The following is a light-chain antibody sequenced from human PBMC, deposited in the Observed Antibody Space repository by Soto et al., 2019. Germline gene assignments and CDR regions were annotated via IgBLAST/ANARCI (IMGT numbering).Light chain of an antibody. CDR1: TGAVTSNHH. Sequence: QAVVTQEPSLTVSPGGTVTLTCGSSTGAVTSNHHPYWFQQKAGQAPRTLIYDTSNKHTWTPPRFSGALLGDKAALTLSGAQPVEEAQYYCLLSYNAARVFGGGTKLTVL. V-gene: IGLV7-46*01. CDR2: DTS. CDR3: LLSYNAARV. J-gene: IGLJ2*01.